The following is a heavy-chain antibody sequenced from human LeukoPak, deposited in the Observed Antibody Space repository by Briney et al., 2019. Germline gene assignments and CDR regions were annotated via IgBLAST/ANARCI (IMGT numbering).Heavy chain of an antibody. Sequence: PSETLSLTCAVYGGSFSGYYWSWIRQPPGKGLEWIGEINHSGSTNYNPSLKSRVTISVDTSKNQFSLKLSSVTAADTAVYYCARSRPPHSSSWYQLWYFDYWGQGTLVTVSS. CDR3: ARSRPPHSSSWYQLWYFDY. V-gene: IGHV4-34*01. D-gene: IGHD6-13*01. CDR1: GGSFSGYY. J-gene: IGHJ4*02. CDR2: INHSGST.